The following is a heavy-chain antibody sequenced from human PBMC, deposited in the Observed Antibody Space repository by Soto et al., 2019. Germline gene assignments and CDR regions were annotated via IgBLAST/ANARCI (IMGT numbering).Heavy chain of an antibody. V-gene: IGHV3-13*01. J-gene: IGHJ3*02. CDR2: IGTAGDT. D-gene: IGHD2-21*02. Sequence: EVQLVESGGDLVQPGGSLRLSCAASGFTFRRYDMHWVRQGTGKGLEWVSSIGTAGDTSYSGSVKGRFTISRENAKDSLYLQLNSLRATDTAVYYCARASGGDSPFDIWGQGTMVTVS. CDR1: GFTFRRYD. CDR3: ARASGGDSPFDI.